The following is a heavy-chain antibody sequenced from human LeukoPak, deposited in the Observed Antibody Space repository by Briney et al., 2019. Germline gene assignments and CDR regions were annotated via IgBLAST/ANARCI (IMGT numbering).Heavy chain of an antibody. CDR1: GGSISSYY. J-gene: IGHJ3*02. D-gene: IGHD3-22*01. Sequence: PSETLSLTCTPSGGSISSYYWSWIRQPPGKGLEWLAYIHNSGRTNYNPSLKSRLTISLDTSKNQFSLNVRSVTAADTAVYYCARHCPYDSGGYQVDFDIWGQGTMVTVSS. V-gene: IGHV4-59*08. CDR2: IHNSGRT. CDR3: ARHCPYDSGGYQVDFDI.